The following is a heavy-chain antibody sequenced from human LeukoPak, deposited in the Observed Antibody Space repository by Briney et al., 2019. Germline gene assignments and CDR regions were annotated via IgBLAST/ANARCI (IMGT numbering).Heavy chain of an antibody. D-gene: IGHD3-10*01. V-gene: IGHV4-59*01. CDR3: ARGGHYGSGSLYFDY. CDR1: GGSISSYY. CDR2: IYYSGST. Sequence: SETLSLTCTVSGGSISSYYWSWIRQPPGKGLEWIGYIYYSGSTNYNPSLKSRVTISVDTSKNQFSLKLSSVTAADTAVYYCARGGHYGSGSLYFDYWGQGTLVTVSS. J-gene: IGHJ4*02.